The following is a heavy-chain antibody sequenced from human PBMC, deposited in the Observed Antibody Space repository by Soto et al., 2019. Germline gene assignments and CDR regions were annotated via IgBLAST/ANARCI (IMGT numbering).Heavy chain of an antibody. CDR1: GFSFSSYA. V-gene: IGHV3-30-3*01. J-gene: IGHJ4*02. CDR3: ARGGNYGND. CDR2: ISPDGTNE. Sequence: GGSLRLSCAASGFSFSSYAMNWVRQAPGEGLEWVAFISPDGTNEHYADSVKGRFTISRDNPKNTLYLQMNSLRVRDTAVYYCARGGNYGNDWGQGTLVTVSS. D-gene: IGHD1-26*01.